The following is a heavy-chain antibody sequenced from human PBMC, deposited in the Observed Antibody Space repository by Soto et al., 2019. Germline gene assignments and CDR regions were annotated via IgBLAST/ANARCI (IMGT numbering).Heavy chain of an antibody. CDR3: ARSDRVAAAGLIDY. D-gene: IGHD6-13*01. J-gene: IGHJ4*02. CDR1: GDSVSSNSAA. Sequence: SQALSLTCAISGDSVSSNSAAWNWIRQSPSRGLEWLGRTHYRSKWYNDYAVSMKSRITINPDTSKNQFSLQLNSVTPEDTAVYYCARSDRVAAAGLIDYWGQGTLVTVSS. V-gene: IGHV6-1*01. CDR2: THYRSKWYN.